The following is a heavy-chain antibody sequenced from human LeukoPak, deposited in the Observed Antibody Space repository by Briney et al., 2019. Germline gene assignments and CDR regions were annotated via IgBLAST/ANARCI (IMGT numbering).Heavy chain of an antibody. D-gene: IGHD3-22*01. V-gene: IGHV1-69*06. CDR2: IIPIFGTA. CDR1: GGTFSSYA. CDR3: ASLNYYDSSGQDAFDI. Sequence: ASVKVSCKASGGTFSSYAISWVRQAPGQGLEWMGGIIPIFGTANYAQKFQGRVTITADKSTSTAYMELGSLRSEDTAVYYCASLNYYDSSGQDAFDIWGQGTMVTVSS. J-gene: IGHJ3*02.